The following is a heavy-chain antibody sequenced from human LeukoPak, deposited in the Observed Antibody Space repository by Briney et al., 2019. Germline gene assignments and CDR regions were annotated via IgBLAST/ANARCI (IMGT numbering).Heavy chain of an antibody. V-gene: IGHV1-46*01. J-gene: IGHJ6*03. CDR3: ARDLDTYYYYMDV. CDR2: INPSGGST. Sequence: GASVKVSCKASGYTLTSYYMHWVRQAPGQGLEWMGIINPSGGSTSYAQKFQGRVTMTRDTSISTAYMELSRLRSDDTAVYYCARDLDTYYYYMDVWGKGTTVTVSS. CDR1: GYTLTSYY.